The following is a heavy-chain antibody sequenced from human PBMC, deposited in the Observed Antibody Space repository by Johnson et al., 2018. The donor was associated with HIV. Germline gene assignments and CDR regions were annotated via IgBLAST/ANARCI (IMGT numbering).Heavy chain of an antibody. CDR3: ARAFDSGTIRDRFCDI. J-gene: IGHJ3*02. D-gene: IGHD1-26*01. V-gene: IGHV3-72*01. CDR2: AKTKVTNYIT. Sequence: EVQLVESGGDVVQPGGSLRLSCAASGFTISDYGMHWVRQAPGKGLEWVARAKTKVTNYITQYAASVEGRFTISRDDSKNSLYLQMNSLQTEDTAIYYCARAFDSGTIRDRFCDIWGQGTMVTVTS. CDR1: GFTISDYG.